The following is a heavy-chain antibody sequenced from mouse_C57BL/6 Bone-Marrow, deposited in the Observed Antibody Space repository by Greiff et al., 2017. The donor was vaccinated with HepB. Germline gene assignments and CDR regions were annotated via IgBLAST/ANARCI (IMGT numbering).Heavy chain of an antibody. CDR1: GFTFSDYY. CDR3: ARQDDGYYWFAY. V-gene: IGHV5-12*01. Sequence: EVKLVESGGDLVQPGGSLKLSCAASGFTFSDYYMYWVRQTPEKRLEWVAYISNGGGSTYYPDTVKGRFTISRDNAKNTLYLQMSRLKSEDTAMYYCARQDDGYYWFAYWGQGTLVTVSA. CDR2: ISNGGGST. J-gene: IGHJ3*01. D-gene: IGHD2-3*01.